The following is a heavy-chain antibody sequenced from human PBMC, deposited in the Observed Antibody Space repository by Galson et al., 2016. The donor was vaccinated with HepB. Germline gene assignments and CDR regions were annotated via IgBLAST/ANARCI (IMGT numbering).Heavy chain of an antibody. D-gene: IGHD2-8*01. CDR1: GGSINSGGHY. J-gene: IGHJ4*02. CDR2: IYYSGRT. V-gene: IGHV4-31*03. Sequence: TLSLTCTVSGGSINSGGHYWSWIRQHPGKGLEWIGYIYYSGRTSYTPSLKSRISITVDTSKKQFSLKLTSVTAADTAVYHCAREGRRGGHQWFDYWGPGTLVSVSS. CDR3: AREGRRGGHQWFDY.